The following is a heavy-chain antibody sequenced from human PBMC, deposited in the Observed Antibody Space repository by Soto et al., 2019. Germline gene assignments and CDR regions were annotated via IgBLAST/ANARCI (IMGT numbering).Heavy chain of an antibody. CDR1: GDSIKTHY. Sequence: SETLYLTCNVTGDSIKTHYWSWIRQAPGKGLEWIGYIYYSGSTLYNPSLKRRVTISADTAKNHFSLRLTSLTAADTAVYYCASGWMAAFDNWGQGTLVTVS. J-gene: IGHJ4*02. V-gene: IGHV4-59*11. CDR3: ASGWMAAFDN. D-gene: IGHD2-2*03. CDR2: IYYSGST.